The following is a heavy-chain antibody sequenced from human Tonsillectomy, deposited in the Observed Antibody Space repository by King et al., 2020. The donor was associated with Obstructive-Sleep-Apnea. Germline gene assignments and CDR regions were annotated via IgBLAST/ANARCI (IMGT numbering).Heavy chain of an antibody. D-gene: IGHD3-16*02. Sequence: VQLQESGPGLVKPSETLSLTCTVSGYSISSGNYWGWIRQPPGKGLQWIASIYHSGSTYYNPSLKSRVTISVVTSKNQFSLKLSSVTAADTAVYYCASDLRLGSFSEDYWGQGTLVTVSS. CDR2: IYHSGST. J-gene: IGHJ4*02. CDR3: ASDLRLGSFSEDY. CDR1: GYSISSGNY. V-gene: IGHV4-38-2*02.